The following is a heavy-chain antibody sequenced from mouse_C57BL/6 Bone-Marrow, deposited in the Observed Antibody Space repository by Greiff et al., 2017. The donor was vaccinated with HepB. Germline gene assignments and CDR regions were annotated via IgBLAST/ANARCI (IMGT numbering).Heavy chain of an antibody. Sequence: QVQLKQPGAELVMPGASVKLSCKASGYTFTSYWMHWVKQRPGQGLEWIGEIDPSDSYTNYNQKFKGKSTLTVDKSSSTAYMQLSSLTSEDSAVYYCAREGGPWFAYWGQGTLVTVSA. V-gene: IGHV1-69*01. CDR3: AREGGPWFAY. D-gene: IGHD1-1*02. J-gene: IGHJ3*01. CDR1: GYTFTSYW. CDR2: IDPSDSYT.